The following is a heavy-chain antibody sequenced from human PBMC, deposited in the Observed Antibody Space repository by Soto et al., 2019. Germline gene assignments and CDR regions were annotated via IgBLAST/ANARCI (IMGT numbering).Heavy chain of an antibody. CDR2: IKSKTDGGTT. D-gene: IGHD6-19*01. Sequence: GGSLRLSCAASGFTFSNAWMSWVRQAPGKGLEWVGRIKSKTDGGTTDYAAPVKGRFTISRDDSKNTLYLQMNSLKTEDTAVYYCTTEQWLVGSYYYYYMDVWGKGTTVTVSS. CDR3: TTEQWLVGSYYYYYMDV. J-gene: IGHJ6*03. CDR1: GFTFSNAW. V-gene: IGHV3-15*01.